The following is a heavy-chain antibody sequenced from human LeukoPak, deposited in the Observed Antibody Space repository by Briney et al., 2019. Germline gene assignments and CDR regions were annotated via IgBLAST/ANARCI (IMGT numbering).Heavy chain of an antibody. CDR2: IYYSGST. Sequence: SETLSLTCTVSGGSISSSSYYWGWIRQPPGKGLEWIGSIYYSGSTYYNPSLKSRVTISVDTSKNQFSLKLSSVTAADTAVYYCARGQAYGDFLDYWGQGTLVTVSS. V-gene: IGHV4-39*07. J-gene: IGHJ4*02. CDR3: ARGQAYGDFLDY. D-gene: IGHD4-17*01. CDR1: GGSISSSSYY.